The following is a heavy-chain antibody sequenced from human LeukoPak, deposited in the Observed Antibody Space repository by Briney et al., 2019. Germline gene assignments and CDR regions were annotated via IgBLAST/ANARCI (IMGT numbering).Heavy chain of an antibody. CDR1: GFSFNTYG. D-gene: IGHD3-3*01. CDR3: ARGGPEWPLDY. J-gene: IGHJ4*02. V-gene: IGHV3-33*01. CDR2: IWYDGSNT. Sequence: GRSLRLSCAASGFSFNTYGMLWVRQAPGKGLECVAAIWYDGSNTYYADSVKGRFTISRDNSKNTLYLQMNSLRAEDTAVYYCARGGPEWPLDYWGQGTLVTVSS.